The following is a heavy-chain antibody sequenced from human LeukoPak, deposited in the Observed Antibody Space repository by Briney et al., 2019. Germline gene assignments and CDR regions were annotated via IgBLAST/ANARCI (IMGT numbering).Heavy chain of an antibody. CDR2: IYTSGST. Sequence: SETLSLTCAVSGGSISSGGYYWSWIRQPAGKGLEWIGRIYTSGSTNYNPSLKSRVTMSVDTSKNQFSLKLSSVTAADTAVYYCARDGPGGPYYYYGMDVWGQGTTVTVSS. CDR1: GGSISSGGYY. CDR3: ARDGPGGPYYYYGMDV. D-gene: IGHD3-10*01. J-gene: IGHJ6*02. V-gene: IGHV4-61*02.